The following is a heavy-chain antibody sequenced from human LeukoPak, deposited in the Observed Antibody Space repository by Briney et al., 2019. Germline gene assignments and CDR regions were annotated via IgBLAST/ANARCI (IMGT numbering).Heavy chain of an antibody. CDR1: GYTFTSYG. CDR2: ISAYNGNT. CDR3: ASGGRSGSYSGTFDY. V-gene: IGHV1-18*01. J-gene: IGHJ4*02. Sequence: ASVKVSCKASGYTFTSYGISWVRQAPGQGLEWMGWISAYNGNTNYAQKLQGRVTMTTDTSTSTAYMELRSLRPDDTAVYYCASGGRSGSYSGTFDYWGQGTLVTVSS. D-gene: IGHD3-10*01.